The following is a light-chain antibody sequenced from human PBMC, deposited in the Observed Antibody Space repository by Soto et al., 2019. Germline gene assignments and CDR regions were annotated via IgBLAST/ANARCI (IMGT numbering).Light chain of an antibody. CDR2: DVS. CDR3: VSFTVHYSYV. CDR1: SGDVGAYDF. V-gene: IGLV2-14*01. Sequence: SVLTLPASVSGSPGQSISISCTVTSGDVGAYDFVSWYQHHPGKAPRLVIYDVSRRPAGASDRFSGSKSGSTASLTISSLQAEDEADYYCVSFTVHYSYVFGTGTKVTV. J-gene: IGLJ1*01.